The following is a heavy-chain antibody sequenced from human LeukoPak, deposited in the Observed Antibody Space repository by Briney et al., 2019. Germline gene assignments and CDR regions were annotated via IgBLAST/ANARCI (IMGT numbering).Heavy chain of an antibody. CDR3: ARLLYSSSWFDP. Sequence: ASVKVSCKASGGTFSSYTISWVRQAPGQGLEWMGWISAYNGNTNYAQKLQGRVTMTTDTSTSTAYMELRSLRSDDTAVYYCARLLYSSSWFDPWGQGTLVTVSS. CDR2: ISAYNGNT. D-gene: IGHD6-13*01. CDR1: GGTFSSYT. V-gene: IGHV1-18*01. J-gene: IGHJ5*02.